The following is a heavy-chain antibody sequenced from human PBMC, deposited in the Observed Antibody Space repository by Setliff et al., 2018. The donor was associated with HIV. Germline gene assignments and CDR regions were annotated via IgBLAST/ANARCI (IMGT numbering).Heavy chain of an antibody. D-gene: IGHD1-26*01. CDR2: VYHSGST. Sequence: LSLTCTVSGGSISSDYWSWIRQPPGKGLEWIGYVYHSGSTNYNPSLKSRVTISVDTSKNQFSMRLRSVTAADTAVYYCARLRSELGVFDYWVQGTLVTVSS. V-gene: IGHV4-59*08. CDR1: GGSISSDY. CDR3: ARLRSELGVFDY. J-gene: IGHJ4*02.